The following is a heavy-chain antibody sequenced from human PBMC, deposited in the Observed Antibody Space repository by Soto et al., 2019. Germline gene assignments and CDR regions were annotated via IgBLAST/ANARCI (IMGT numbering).Heavy chain of an antibody. J-gene: IGHJ4*02. D-gene: IGHD3-9*01. Sequence: GGSLRLSCAASGFTFSSYWMSWVRQAPGKGLEWVANIKQDGSEKYYVYSVKGRFTISRDNAKNALYLQMNSLRAEDTAVYYCAREGDILTGYYDFDYRGQGTLVTVSS. CDR3: AREGDILTGYYDFDY. V-gene: IGHV3-7*01. CDR1: GFTFSSYW. CDR2: IKQDGSEK.